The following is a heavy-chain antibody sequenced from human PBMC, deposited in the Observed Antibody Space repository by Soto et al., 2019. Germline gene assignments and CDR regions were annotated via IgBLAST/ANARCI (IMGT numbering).Heavy chain of an antibody. D-gene: IGHD5-12*01. V-gene: IGHV1-45*02. J-gene: IGHJ3*02. CDR2: ITPFNGNT. CDR3: ESTSLNMATIKGMAGGFDI. CDR1: GYTFTYRY. Sequence: GASVKVSCKASGYTFTYRYLHWVRQAPGQALEWMGWITPFNGNTNYAQKFQDRVTITRDRSMSTAYMELSTLRSEDTAMYYCESTSLNMATIKGMAGGFDIWGQGTMVTVSS.